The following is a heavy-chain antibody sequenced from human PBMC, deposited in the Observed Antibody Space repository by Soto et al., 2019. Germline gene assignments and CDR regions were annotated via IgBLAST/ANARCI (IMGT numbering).Heavy chain of an antibody. CDR3: ARHGWLVQGVGSYWFDP. J-gene: IGHJ5*02. Sequence: PSETLSLTCTVSGGSMSGFWGTWIRQPPGKGLERIAAISDGGTTAYNPALKSRVAISVDTSKKQFSLKLSSVTAADTAVYYCARHGWLVQGVGSYWFDPWGQGTLVTVSS. CDR2: ISDGGTT. V-gene: IGHV4-59*01. D-gene: IGHD6-19*01. CDR1: GGSMSGFW.